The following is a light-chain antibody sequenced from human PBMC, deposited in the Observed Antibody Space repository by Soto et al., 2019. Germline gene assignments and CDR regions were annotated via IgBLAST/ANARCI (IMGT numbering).Light chain of an antibody. V-gene: IGKV3-15*01. CDR3: HQYNNWPRT. J-gene: IGKJ1*01. CDR1: QSVSNN. CDR2: GAS. Sequence: EIVMTQSPATLSVSPGERATLSCRASQSVSNNLAWFQHKAGQAPRLLIYGASTRATAIPARFSGSGSGTEFXXTXXXXXXXXXXVYYCHQYNNWPRTFGQGTKVESX.